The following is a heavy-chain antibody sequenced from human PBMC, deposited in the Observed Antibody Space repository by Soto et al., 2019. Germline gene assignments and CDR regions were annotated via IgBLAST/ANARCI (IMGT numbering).Heavy chain of an antibody. Sequence: PGGSLRLSCAASGFTFSSYAMSWVRQAPGKGLEWVSAISGSGGSTYYADSVKGRFTISRGNSKITLHLQMNSLRAEDTAVYYCARDFYGMDVWGQGTTVTVSS. CDR1: GFTFSSYA. CDR2: ISGSGGST. CDR3: ARDFYGMDV. V-gene: IGHV3-23*01. J-gene: IGHJ6*02.